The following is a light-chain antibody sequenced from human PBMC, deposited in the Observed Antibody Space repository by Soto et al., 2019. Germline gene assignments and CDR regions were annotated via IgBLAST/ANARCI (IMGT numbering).Light chain of an antibody. CDR2: NTF. V-gene: IGKV3-20*01. Sequence: EVVLTQSPGTLSLSPWERATLSCRTSQSVVNYQLAWYRQKPGQAPRLLIYNTFHRATGIPDRFSGTGAETDFTLTISRLEPEDFAAYHCQQYGALPPTCGQGTKVDIK. J-gene: IGKJ1*01. CDR3: QQYGALPPT. CDR1: QSVVNYQ.